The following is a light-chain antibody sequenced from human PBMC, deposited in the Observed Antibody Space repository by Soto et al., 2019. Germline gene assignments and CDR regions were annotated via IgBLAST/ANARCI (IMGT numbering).Light chain of an antibody. CDR3: QQYGSSPRT. CDR1: QSVSSSY. CDR2: GAS. J-gene: IGKJ1*01. Sequence: IELRGCRGIKYMTTGERATLSCRASQSVSSSYLAWYQQKPGQAPRLLIYGASSRATGIPDRFSGSGSGTDFTLTISRLEPEDFAVYYCQQYGSSPRTFGQGTKV. V-gene: IGKV3-20*01.